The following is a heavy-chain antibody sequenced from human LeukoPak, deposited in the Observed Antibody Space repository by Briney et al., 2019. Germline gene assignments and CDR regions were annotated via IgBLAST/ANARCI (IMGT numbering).Heavy chain of an antibody. V-gene: IGHV4-59*01. CDR2: IYYSGST. CDR1: GGSISSYY. J-gene: IGHJ6*04. CDR3: ARNYYDSSGLMDV. D-gene: IGHD3-22*01. Sequence: TSETLSLTCTVSGGSISSYYWSWIRQPPGKGLEWIGYIYYSGSTNYNPSLKSRVTISVDTSKNQFSLKLSSVTAADTAVYYCARNYYDSSGLMDVWGKGTTVTVSS.